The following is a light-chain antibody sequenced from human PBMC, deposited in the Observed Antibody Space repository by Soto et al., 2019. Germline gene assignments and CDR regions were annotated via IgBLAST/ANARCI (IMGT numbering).Light chain of an antibody. J-gene: IGLJ2*01. CDR2: DNY. CDR1: SSDVGGYKY. Sequence: QSALTQPASVSGSPGQSITISCTGTSSDVGGYKYVSWYQQHPDKAPKLIIYDNYKRPSGIPDRFSGSKSGTSATLGITGLQIGDEADYYCATWDSSLSAAVFGGGTKLTVL. CDR3: ATWDSSLSAAV. V-gene: IGLV1-51*01.